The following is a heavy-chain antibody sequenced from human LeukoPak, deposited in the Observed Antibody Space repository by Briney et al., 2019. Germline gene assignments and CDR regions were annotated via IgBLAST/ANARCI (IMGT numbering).Heavy chain of an antibody. CDR2: IYPGDADT. CDR3: ARSGSLGTFDI. D-gene: IGHD1-26*01. J-gene: IGHJ3*02. Sequence: GESLKISCKGSGYSFTNYWIGWVRQLPGKGLEWMGIIYPGDADTRYSPSFQGQVTISADKSISTASLQWSSLKASDTAMYYCARSGSLGTFDIWGQGTMVTVSS. CDR1: GYSFTNYW. V-gene: IGHV5-51*01.